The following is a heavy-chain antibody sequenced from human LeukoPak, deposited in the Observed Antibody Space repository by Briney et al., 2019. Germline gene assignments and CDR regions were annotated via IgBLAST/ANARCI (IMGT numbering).Heavy chain of an antibody. CDR2: IGSRTTTT. D-gene: IGHD2-15*01. CDR3: ASLRFAY. V-gene: IGHV3-23*01. Sequence: PGGSLRLSCAASGFTFSSSGMSWVRQAPGKGLEWVSTIGSRTTTTYYADSVKGRFTISRDNSKNTLSLQMNSLRAEDTAVYYGASLRFAYWGQGTLVTVSA. J-gene: IGHJ4*02. CDR1: GFTFSSSG.